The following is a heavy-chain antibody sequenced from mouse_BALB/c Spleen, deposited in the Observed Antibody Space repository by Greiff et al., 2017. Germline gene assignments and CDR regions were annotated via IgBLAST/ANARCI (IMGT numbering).Heavy chain of an antibody. CDR3: TSYYRYDDGDAMDY. CDR2: IYPGSGST. J-gene: IGHJ4*01. V-gene: IGHV1S22*01. CDR1: GYTFTSYW. D-gene: IGHD2-14*01. Sequence: LQQPGSELVRPGASVKLSCKASGYTFTSYWMHWVKQRPGQGLEWIGNIYPGSGSTNYDEKFKSKATLTVDTSSSTAYMQLSSLTSEDSAVYYCTSYYRYDDGDAMDYWGQGTSVTVSS.